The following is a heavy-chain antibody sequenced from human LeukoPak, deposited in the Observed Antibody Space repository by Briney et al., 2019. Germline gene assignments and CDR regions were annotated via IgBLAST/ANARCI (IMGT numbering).Heavy chain of an antibody. V-gene: IGHV4-4*07. CDR3: ARGYSYGYMASFDY. CDR1: GGSITSYY. Sequence: GTLSLTCSVSGGSITSYYWSWIRQPAGKGLEWIGRIYTSGSTNYNPSLKSRVTMSVDTSKNQFSLKLSSVAAADTAVYYCARGYSYGYMASFDYWGQGTLVTVSS. D-gene: IGHD5-18*01. J-gene: IGHJ4*02. CDR2: IYTSGST.